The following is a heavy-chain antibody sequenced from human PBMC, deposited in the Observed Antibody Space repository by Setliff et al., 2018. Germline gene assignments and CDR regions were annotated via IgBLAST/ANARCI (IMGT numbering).Heavy chain of an antibody. D-gene: IGHD3-10*01. CDR2: ISPSGST. CDR1: GASITSGGFY. J-gene: IGHJ6*03. CDR3: ARHKSNGSGSYPSLYMDV. Sequence: NPSEILSLTCSVSGASITSGGFYWTWIRQPAGKGLEWIGHISPSGSTTYNPSVKSRVTISLDTSKNHFSVKLSSVTAADTAVYYCARHKSNGSGSYPSLYMDVWGKGIMVTVSS. V-gene: IGHV4-61*09.